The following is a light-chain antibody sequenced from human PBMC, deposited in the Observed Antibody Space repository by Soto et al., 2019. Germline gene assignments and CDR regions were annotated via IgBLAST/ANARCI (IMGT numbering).Light chain of an antibody. Sequence: QPVLTQPPSASGTPGQRVTISCSGSISNIGTNPVNWYQQVPGTAPKLLIYDDNKRPSGVPDRVSGSKSGTTASLAISGLQSEDEDDYYCAAWDDSLGVRLFGGGTKLTVL. CDR3: AAWDDSLGVRL. CDR1: ISNIGTNP. CDR2: DDN. J-gene: IGLJ3*02. V-gene: IGLV1-44*01.